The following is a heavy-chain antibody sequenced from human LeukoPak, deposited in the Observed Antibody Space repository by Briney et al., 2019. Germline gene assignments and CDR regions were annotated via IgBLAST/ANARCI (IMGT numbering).Heavy chain of an antibody. J-gene: IGHJ4*02. V-gene: IGHV3-23*01. CDR3: AKVPTVVTPTGFDY. D-gene: IGHD4-23*01. Sequence: GGSLRLSCAASGFTFSSYAMTWVRQAPGKGLEWVSGISGSGASTYYADSVKGRFTISRDNSKNTVYLQMNSLRAEDTAVYYCAKVPTVVTPTGFDYWGQGALVTVSS. CDR1: GFTFSSYA. CDR2: ISGSGAST.